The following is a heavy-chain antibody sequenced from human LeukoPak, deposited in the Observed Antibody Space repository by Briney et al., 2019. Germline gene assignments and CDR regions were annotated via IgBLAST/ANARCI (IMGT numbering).Heavy chain of an antibody. D-gene: IGHD3-3*01. V-gene: IGHV4-39*01. CDR3: ARLGGQWSGSEFAY. CDR1: GGSISSISYY. Sequence: PSETLSLTCTVSGGSISSISYYWGWLRQPPGKGLEWIGSIYYSGSTYYNPSLKSRVTISVDTSKNQFSLKLSSVTAADTAVYYCARLGGQWSGSEFAYWGQGTLVTVSS. J-gene: IGHJ4*02. CDR2: IYYSGST.